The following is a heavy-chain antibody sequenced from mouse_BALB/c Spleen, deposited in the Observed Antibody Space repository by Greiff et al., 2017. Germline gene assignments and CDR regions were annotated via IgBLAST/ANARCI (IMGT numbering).Heavy chain of an antibody. CDR3: ARLGDAMDY. Sequence: EVQVVESGGGLVQPGGSLKLSCAASGFTFSSYTMSWVRQTPEKRLEWVAYISNGGGSTYYPDTVKGRFTISRDNAKNTLYLQMSSLKSEDTAMYYCARLGDAMDYWGQGTSVTVSS. J-gene: IGHJ4*01. CDR2: ISNGGGST. CDR1: GFTFSSYT. V-gene: IGHV5-12-2*01.